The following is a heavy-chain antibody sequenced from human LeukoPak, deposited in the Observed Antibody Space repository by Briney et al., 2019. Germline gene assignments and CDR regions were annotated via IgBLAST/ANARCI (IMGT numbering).Heavy chain of an antibody. J-gene: IGHJ4*02. CDR3: AKCPASFASGWYTH. Sequence: GGSLRLSCAASGFTFSNYWMHWVRQAPGKGLVWVSRINSDGINTSYADSVKGRFTISRDNAKNTVYLQMNSLRAEDTAVYYCAKCPASFASGWYTHWGQGTLVTVSS. V-gene: IGHV3-74*01. D-gene: IGHD6-19*01. CDR1: GFTFSNYW. CDR2: INSDGINT.